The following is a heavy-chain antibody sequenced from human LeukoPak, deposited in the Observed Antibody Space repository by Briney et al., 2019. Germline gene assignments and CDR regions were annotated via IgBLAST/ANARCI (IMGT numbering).Heavy chain of an antibody. D-gene: IGHD6-19*01. CDR1: ANTFIGNY. Sequence: ASLTLSCTASANTFIGNYIHLARHARGQGLEWMGWINPNSGGANYAQRFQGRVTMTRDTSVTTAFLDLDRLTSDDTAVYYCVTRSYTSGWPTWGQGTLVTVSS. CDR3: VTRSYTSGWPT. CDR2: INPNSGGA. J-gene: IGHJ5*02. V-gene: IGHV1-2*02.